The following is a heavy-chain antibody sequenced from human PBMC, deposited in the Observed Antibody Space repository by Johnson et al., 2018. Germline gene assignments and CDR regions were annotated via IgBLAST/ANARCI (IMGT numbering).Heavy chain of an antibody. Sequence: VQLVQSGGGLVQPGGSLKLSCAASGLTFSGSAMHWVRQASGKGLEWVGRIRSKANSYATAYAASVKGRFTISRDDSKNTAYLQMNSLKIEDTAVYYCTRQQEVRGVIYYMDVWGKGTTVTVSS. J-gene: IGHJ6*03. D-gene: IGHD3-10*01. CDR1: GLTFSGSA. V-gene: IGHV3-73*01. CDR3: TRQQEVRGVIYYMDV. CDR2: IRSKANSYAT.